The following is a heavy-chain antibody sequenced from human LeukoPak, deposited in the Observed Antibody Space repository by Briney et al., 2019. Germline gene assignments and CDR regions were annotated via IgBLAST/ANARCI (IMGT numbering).Heavy chain of an antibody. CDR2: MFYSGST. CDR1: GGSLSRYY. D-gene: IGHD3-22*01. Sequence: SETLSLTCTVSGGSLSRYYWTWVRQPPGKGLEWIGYMFYSGSTKYNPSLKSRVTLSVDTSKNQLSLRLNSVTAADTAVYYCARLDSSGCLSVWGQGTLVIVSS. CDR3: ARLDSSGCLSV. V-gene: IGHV4-59*08. J-gene: IGHJ1*01.